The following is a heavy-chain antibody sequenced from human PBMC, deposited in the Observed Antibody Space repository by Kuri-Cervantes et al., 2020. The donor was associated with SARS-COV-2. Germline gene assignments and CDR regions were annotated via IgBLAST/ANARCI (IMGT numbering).Heavy chain of an antibody. J-gene: IGHJ5*02. Sequence: SQTLSLTCAVSGYSISSGYYWGWIRQPPGKGLEWIGNIYYTGNTYPNPSLESRVTISVDTSKNQFSLRLTSVTAADTALYFCARVEIVTSVRGVHNWFDPWGQGTLVTVSS. CDR1: GYSISSGYY. CDR3: ARVEIVTSVRGVHNWFDP. V-gene: IGHV4-38-2*01. CDR2: IYYTGNT. D-gene: IGHD3-10*01.